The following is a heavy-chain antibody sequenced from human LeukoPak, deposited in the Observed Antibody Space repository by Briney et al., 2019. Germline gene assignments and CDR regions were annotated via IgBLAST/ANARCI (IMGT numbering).Heavy chain of an antibody. Sequence: GGSLRLSCAASGFTFSSYGMHWVRQAPGKGLEWVAVIWHDGTKKYHADSVKGRFTISRDNSKNTLYLQMNSLRTEDTAVYYCAKVRMKYFDYWGQGTLVTVSS. D-gene: IGHD2/OR15-2a*01. CDR1: GFTFSSYG. CDR2: IWHDGTKK. V-gene: IGHV3-33*03. CDR3: AKVRMKYFDY. J-gene: IGHJ4*02.